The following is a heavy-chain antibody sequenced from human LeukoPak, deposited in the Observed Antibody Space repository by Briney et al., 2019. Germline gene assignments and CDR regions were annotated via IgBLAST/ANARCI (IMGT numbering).Heavy chain of an antibody. V-gene: IGHV4-61*01. CDR1: GDSLKTSSYY. Sequence: SETLSLTCNVSGDSLKTSSYYWGWIRQPPGKGLEWIGYIYYSGSTNYNPSLKSRVTISVDTSENQFSLKLSSVTAADTAVYYCARDFRSGSYSYYYYYMDVWGKGTTVTVSS. CDR3: ARDFRSGSYSYYYYYMDV. D-gene: IGHD3-10*01. J-gene: IGHJ6*03. CDR2: IYYSGST.